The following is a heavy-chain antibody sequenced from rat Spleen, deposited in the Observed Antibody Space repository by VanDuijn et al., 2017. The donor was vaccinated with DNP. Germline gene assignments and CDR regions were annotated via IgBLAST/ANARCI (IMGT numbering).Heavy chain of an antibody. CDR3: ARHWATGHYFDY. V-gene: IGHV5-25*01. CDR2: ISPSGGST. D-gene: IGHD4-6*01. CDR1: GFTFSNYD. J-gene: IGHJ2*01. Sequence: EVQLVESGGGLVQPGRSLKLSCAASGFTFSNYDMAWVRQAPTKGLEWVASISPSGGSTYYRDSVKGRFTVSRDNAKSSLYLQMDSLRSEDTATYYWARHWATGHYFDYWGQGVMVTVSS.